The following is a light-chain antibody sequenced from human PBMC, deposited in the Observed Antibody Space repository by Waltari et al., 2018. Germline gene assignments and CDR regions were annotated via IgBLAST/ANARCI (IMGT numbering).Light chain of an antibody. J-gene: IGLJ2*01. CDR3: VTWDANLNGVV. V-gene: IGLV1-44*01. CDR1: SSNIACNS. CDR2: NYR. Sequence: QSVLTQPPSVSGTPGQRVTISCSGSSSNIACNSVNWYQQVPGKAPKLLIYNYRQRPSGLSDRFSGTKSDSSASLAISGLRSEDEAHYYCVTWDANLNGVVFGGGTKLTVL.